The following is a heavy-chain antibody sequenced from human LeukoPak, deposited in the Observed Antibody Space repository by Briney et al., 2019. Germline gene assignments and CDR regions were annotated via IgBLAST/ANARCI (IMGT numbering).Heavy chain of an antibody. J-gene: IGHJ4*02. D-gene: IGHD6-6*01. V-gene: IGHV4-59*01. CDR2: IYHSGST. CDR1: GGSISSYY. Sequence: SETLSLTCTVSGGSISSYYWSWIRQPPGKGLEWIGYIYHSGSTNYNPSLKSRVTISVGTSKNQFSLKLSSVTAADTAVYYCARVDPDSSSTLEVFDYWGQGTLVTVSS. CDR3: ARVDPDSSSTLEVFDY.